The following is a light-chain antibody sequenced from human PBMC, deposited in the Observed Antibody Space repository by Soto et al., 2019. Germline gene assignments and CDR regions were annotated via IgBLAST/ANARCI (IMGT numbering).Light chain of an antibody. CDR1: QSVSSSY. CDR2: GAS. Sequence: EIVLTQSPGTLSLSPGERATLSCRASQSVSSSYLAWYQQKPGQAPRLLIYGASSRATGIPDRFSGSGSGTDFTITISILEPEYFAVYYCQQYGSSPPWTFGQGTKVEIK. V-gene: IGKV3-20*01. CDR3: QQYGSSPPWT. J-gene: IGKJ1*01.